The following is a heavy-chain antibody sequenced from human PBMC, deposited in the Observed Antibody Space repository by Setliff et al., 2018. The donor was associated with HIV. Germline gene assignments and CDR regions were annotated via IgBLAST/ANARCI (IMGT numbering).Heavy chain of an antibody. Sequence: SETLSLTCTVSGDSISSNNYYWGWIRQPPGKGPEWIGSIFYSETVYYGGRTYYSPSLKSRITISVDTSKNQFSLSLTSVTAADTAVYYCARGVPLLPPHYWGQGTLVTVSS. J-gene: IGHJ4*02. CDR1: GDSISSNNYY. CDR3: ARGVPLLPPHY. D-gene: IGHD2-21*02. CDR2: IFYSETVYYGGRT. V-gene: IGHV4-39*07.